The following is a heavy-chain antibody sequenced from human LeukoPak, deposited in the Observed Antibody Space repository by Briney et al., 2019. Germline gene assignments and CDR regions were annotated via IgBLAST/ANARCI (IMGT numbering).Heavy chain of an antibody. J-gene: IGHJ4*02. D-gene: IGHD6-13*01. Sequence: SETLSLTCAVSGYSISSSNWWGWIRQPPGKGLEWIGEINHSGSTNYNPSLKSRVTISVDTSKNQFSLKLSSVTAADTAVYYCARGPLAAAGTLDYWGQGTLVTVSS. CDR2: INHSGST. CDR1: GYSISSSNW. V-gene: IGHV4-4*02. CDR3: ARGPLAAAGTLDY.